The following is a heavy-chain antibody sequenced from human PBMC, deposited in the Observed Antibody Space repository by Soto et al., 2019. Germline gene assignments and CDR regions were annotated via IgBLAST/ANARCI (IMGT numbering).Heavy chain of an antibody. CDR3: AREGVAPYYYYGMDV. D-gene: IGHD5-12*01. CDR1: GYTFTRSG. J-gene: IGHJ6*02. CDR2: ISSYNGDT. V-gene: IGHV1-18*01. Sequence: QVQLVQSGAEVKKPGASVKVSCKASGYTFTRSGISWVRQAPGQGPEWMGWISSYNGDTNYAQTFQGRVTMTTETTTRTAYMGLRSLRSDDTAVYYCAREGVAPYYYYGMDVWGQGTPVTVSS.